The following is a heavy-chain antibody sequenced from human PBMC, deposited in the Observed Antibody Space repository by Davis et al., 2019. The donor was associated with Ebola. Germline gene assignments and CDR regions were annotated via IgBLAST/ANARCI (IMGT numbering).Heavy chain of an antibody. J-gene: IGHJ6*03. Sequence: PSETLSLTCTVSGGSISRGGSYWTWIRQPPGKGLVWIGYIYYSGSTYYKPSLKSRVTISLDTSKNQFSLNLYSVTAADTAVYYCARDLRYDSSGYDYYFYMDVWGKGTTVTVSS. CDR3: ARDLRYDSSGYDYYFYMDV. D-gene: IGHD3-22*01. CDR1: GGSISRGGSY. CDR2: IYYSGST. V-gene: IGHV4-31*03.